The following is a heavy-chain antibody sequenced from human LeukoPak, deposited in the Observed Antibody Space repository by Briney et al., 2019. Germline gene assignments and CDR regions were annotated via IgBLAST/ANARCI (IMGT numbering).Heavy chain of an antibody. CDR1: GFIFSSYW. J-gene: IGHJ3*02. Sequence: GGSLRLSCVASGFIFSSYWISWGRQTPGKGLEWVANIKEDGSEKYSVDSVKGRFTISRDNAKNSLYLQMNSLRVEDTAIYYCASNLASSFHIWGQGNMVIVSS. V-gene: IGHV3-7*01. CDR3: ASNLASSFHI. D-gene: IGHD3-10*01. CDR2: IKEDGSEK.